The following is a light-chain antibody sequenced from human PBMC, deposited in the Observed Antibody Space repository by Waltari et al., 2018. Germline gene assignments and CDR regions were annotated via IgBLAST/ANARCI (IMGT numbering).Light chain of an antibody. CDR2: EVI. CDR3: CSYAGSGTYV. V-gene: IGLV2-23*02. J-gene: IGLJ1*01. Sequence: QSALTQPASVSGTPGQSITISCTGTNSDVGNYNLVSWYQHHPGEAPKLMICEVIKRPSGVSNRCSGSKSGNTASLTISGRQAEDEADYYCCSYAGSGTYVFGTGTKVTVL. CDR1: NSDVGNYNL.